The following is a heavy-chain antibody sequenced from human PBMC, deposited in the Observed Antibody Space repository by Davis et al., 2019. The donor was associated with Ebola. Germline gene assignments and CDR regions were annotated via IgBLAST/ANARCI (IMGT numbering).Heavy chain of an antibody. CDR3: ARWGIRSASYYYGMDV. CDR2: INPNSGGT. CDR1: GYTFTGYY. D-gene: IGHD7-27*01. J-gene: IGHJ6*02. V-gene: IGHV1-2*02. Sequence: ASVKVSCKASGYTFTGYYMHWVRQAPGQGLEWMGWINPNSGGTNYAQKFQGRVTMTRDTSISTAYMELGRLRSDDTAVYYCARWGIRSASYYYGMDVWGQGTTVTVSS.